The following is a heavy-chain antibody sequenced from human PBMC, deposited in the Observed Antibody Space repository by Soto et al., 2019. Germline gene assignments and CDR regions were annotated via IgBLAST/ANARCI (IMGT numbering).Heavy chain of an antibody. CDR1: GGSISIDDYS. CDR2: IYYRGNT. Sequence: SEPLSLTCPFSGGSISIDDYSWKWIRQRPGKGLEWIGNIYYRGNTNYNPSLKSRIIMSMDMSENQFSLKLTSVTAADTAVYYCARGWYYYGMDVLGQGTTDT. V-gene: IGHV4-31*03. J-gene: IGHJ6*02. CDR3: ARGWYYYGMDV.